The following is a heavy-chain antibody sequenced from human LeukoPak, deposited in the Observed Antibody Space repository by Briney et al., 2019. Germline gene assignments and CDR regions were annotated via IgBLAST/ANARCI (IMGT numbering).Heavy chain of an antibody. J-gene: IGHJ4*02. Sequence: KPSETLSLTCTVSGGSISSSSYYWGWIRQPPGKGLEWIGIIYYSGSTYYNPSPKSRVTISVDTSKNQFSLNMSSVTAADTAVYYCARADSSGYYYDYWGQGTLVTVSS. V-gene: IGHV4-39*07. CDR3: ARADSSGYYYDY. CDR2: IYYSGST. D-gene: IGHD3-22*01. CDR1: GGSISSSSYY.